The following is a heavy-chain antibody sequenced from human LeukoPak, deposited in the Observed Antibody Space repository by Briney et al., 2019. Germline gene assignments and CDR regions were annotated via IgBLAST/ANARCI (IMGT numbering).Heavy chain of an antibody. J-gene: IGHJ3*02. V-gene: IGHV1-69*06. CDR3: AKLPSGYDAFDI. Sequence: SVKVSCKASGGTFSSYAISWVRQAPGQGLEWMGGIIPIFGTANYAQKFQGRVTITADKSTSTAYMEPSSLRSEDTAVYYCAKLPSGYDAFDIWGQGTMVTVSS. CDR2: IIPIFGTA. D-gene: IGHD3-22*01. CDR1: GGTFSSYA.